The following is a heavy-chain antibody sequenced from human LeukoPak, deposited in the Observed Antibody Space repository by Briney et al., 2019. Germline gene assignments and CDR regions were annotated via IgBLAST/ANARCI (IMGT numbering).Heavy chain of an antibody. J-gene: IGHJ3*02. Sequence: SVKVSCKASVGTFSAYTISRVRQAPGQGLEWMGRIIPIFGTTNYAQKFQGRVTITADKSTSTAYMTLSSLRSVHTAVYYCVRDSPPTRSAWLLFGAFDIWGQGTMVTVSS. V-gene: IGHV1-69*08. CDR1: VGTFSAYT. D-gene: IGHD3-9*01. CDR3: VRDSPPTRSAWLLFGAFDI. CDR2: IIPIFGTT.